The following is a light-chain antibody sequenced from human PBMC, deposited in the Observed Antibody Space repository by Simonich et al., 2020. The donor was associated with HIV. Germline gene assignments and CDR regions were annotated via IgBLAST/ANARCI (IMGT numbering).Light chain of an antibody. J-gene: IGLJ3*02. CDR1: SSDVGGYNY. V-gene: IGLV2-11*01. CDR2: DVS. Sequence: QSALTQPASVSGSPGQSITISCTGTSSDVGGYNYVSWYQQHPGKAPNLMIYDVSKRPTGAPDRCSGSKSGNTDSLTISGLQAEDEADYYCCSYAGSYTWVFGGGTKLTVL. CDR3: CSYAGSYTWV.